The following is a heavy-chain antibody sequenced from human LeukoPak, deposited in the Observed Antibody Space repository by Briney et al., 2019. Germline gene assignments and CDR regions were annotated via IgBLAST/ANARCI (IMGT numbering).Heavy chain of an antibody. D-gene: IGHD3/OR15-3a*01. CDR3: TAGTGRSDFDY. CDR2: ISSSSSYI. J-gene: IGHJ4*02. CDR1: GFTFSSYS. Sequence: GGSLRLSCAASGFTFSSYSMNWVRQAPGKGLEWVSSISSSSSYIYYADSVKGRFTISRDNAKNSLYLQMNSLKSEDTAVYYCTAGTGRSDFDYWGQGTLVTVSS. V-gene: IGHV3-21*03.